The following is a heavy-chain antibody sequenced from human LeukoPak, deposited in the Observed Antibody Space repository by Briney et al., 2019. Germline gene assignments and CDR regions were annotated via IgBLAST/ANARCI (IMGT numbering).Heavy chain of an antibody. CDR1: EYIFASYW. V-gene: IGHV5-51*01. D-gene: IGHD3-22*01. J-gene: IGHJ4*02. CDR3: ARLYYDASDYPDY. Sequence: GESLKTSCKGSEYIFASYWIGWVRQMPGKGLEWMGIIYPDDSDTRYSPSFQGQVTISADKSISTAYLQWSSLKASDTAMYYCARLYYDASDYPDYWGQGTLVTVSS. CDR2: IYPDDSDT.